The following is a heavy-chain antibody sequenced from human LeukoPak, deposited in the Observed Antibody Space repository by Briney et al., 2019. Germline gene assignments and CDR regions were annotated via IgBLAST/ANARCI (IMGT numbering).Heavy chain of an antibody. V-gene: IGHV4-59*01. CDR3: ARDEGGQLNYFDY. D-gene: IGHD2-2*01. CDR2: IYYSGST. Sequence: PSETLSLTCTVSGGSIRSYYWNWIRQSPGKPLEWIGYIYYSGSTNYNPSLKSRVTIPVDTSKSQFSLKLSSVTAADTAVYYCARDEGGQLNYFDYWGQGTLVTVSS. J-gene: IGHJ4*02. CDR1: GGSIRSYY.